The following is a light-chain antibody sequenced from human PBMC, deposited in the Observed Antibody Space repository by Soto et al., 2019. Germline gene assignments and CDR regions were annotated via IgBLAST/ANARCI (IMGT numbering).Light chain of an antibody. Sequence: QSVLTQPPSVTGAPGQRVTISCTWNNSNIGTGYGVHWYQQFPGTAPRLLTYGDNNRPSGVPDRFSGSKSGTSVSLAISGLQSEDEADYYCAAWDDSLNGYVFGTGTKVTVL. CDR1: NSNIGTGYG. V-gene: IGLV1-40*01. CDR3: AAWDDSLNGYV. J-gene: IGLJ1*01. CDR2: GDN.